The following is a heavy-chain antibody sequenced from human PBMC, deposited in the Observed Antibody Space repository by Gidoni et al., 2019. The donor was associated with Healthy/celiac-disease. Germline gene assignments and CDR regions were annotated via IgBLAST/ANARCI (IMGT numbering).Heavy chain of an antibody. D-gene: IGHD3-22*01. J-gene: IGHJ3*02. CDR3: AKDHYYDSSGYYYGGAFDI. CDR2: ISGSGGST. Sequence: EVQLLESGGGLVQPGGSLRLSCAASGFTFSSYAMSWVRQAQGKGLEWVSAISGSGGSTYYADSVKGRFTISRDNSKNTLYLQMNSLRAEDTAVYYCAKDHYYDSSGYYYGGAFDIWGQGTMVTVSS. V-gene: IGHV3-23*01. CDR1: GFTFSSYA.